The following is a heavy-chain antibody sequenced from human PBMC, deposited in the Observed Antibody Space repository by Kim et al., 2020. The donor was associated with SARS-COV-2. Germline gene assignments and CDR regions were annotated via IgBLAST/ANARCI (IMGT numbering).Heavy chain of an antibody. CDR1: GYSFTTFG. J-gene: IGHJ5*01. V-gene: IGHV1-18*04. D-gene: IGHD3-3*01. CDR3: ARSLHSDYDFGDGFTHNWF. Sequence: ASVKVSCKASGYSFTTFGITWVQQAPGQGLEWMGWIKPNSGNTNYAEKFQGRFTITADTSTATAYMELERLTSYDTAVYYCARSLHSDYDFGDGFTHNWF. CDR2: IKPNSGNT.